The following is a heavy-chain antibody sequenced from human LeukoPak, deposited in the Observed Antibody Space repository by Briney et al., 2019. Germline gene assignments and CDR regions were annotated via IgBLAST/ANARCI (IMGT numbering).Heavy chain of an antibody. V-gene: IGHV3-23*01. D-gene: IGHD3-22*01. J-gene: IGHJ4*02. Sequence: TGGSLRLSCAASGFTFSSYAMSWVRQAPGKGLERVSAISGGGGSTYYADSVKGRFTISRDNSKNTLYLQMNSLRAEDTAVYYCAKDGYDSSGYYTTPFHYWGQGTLVTVSS. CDR3: AKDGYDSSGYYTTPFHY. CDR1: GFTFSSYA. CDR2: ISGGGGST.